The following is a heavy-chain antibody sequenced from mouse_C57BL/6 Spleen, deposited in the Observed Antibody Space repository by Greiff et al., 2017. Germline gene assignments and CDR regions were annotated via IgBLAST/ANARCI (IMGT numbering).Heavy chain of an antibody. V-gene: IGHV5-9-1*02. Sequence: EVKVVESGEGLVKPGGSLKLSCAASGFTFSSYAMSWVRQTPEKRLEWVAYISSGGDYIYYADTVKGRFTISRDNARNTLYLQMSSLKSEDTAMYYCTRAEYYGRRGYWYFDVWGTGTTVTVSS. CDR2: ISSGGDYI. J-gene: IGHJ1*03. CDR1: GFTFSSYA. CDR3: TRAEYYGRRGYWYFDV. D-gene: IGHD1-1*01.